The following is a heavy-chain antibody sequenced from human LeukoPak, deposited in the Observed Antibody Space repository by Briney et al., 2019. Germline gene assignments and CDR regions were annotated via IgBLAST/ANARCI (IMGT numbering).Heavy chain of an antibody. CDR3: ARGGNSGWRTPNDDY. J-gene: IGHJ4*02. CDR1: GYTFTSYY. D-gene: IGHD6-19*01. V-gene: IGHV1-46*01. Sequence: ASVKVSCKASGYTFTSYYMHWVRQAPGQGLEWMEIINPSGGSTSYAQKFQGRVTMTRDTSKSTVYMELSSLRSEDTAVYYCARGGNSGWRTPNDDYWGQGTLVTVSS. CDR2: INPSGGST.